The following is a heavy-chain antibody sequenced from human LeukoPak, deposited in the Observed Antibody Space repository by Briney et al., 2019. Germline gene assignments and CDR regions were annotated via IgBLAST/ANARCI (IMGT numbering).Heavy chain of an antibody. CDR1: GGPTSSFY. CDR3: ATSFYYDSSGYYYAIAY. CDR2: IFTTGDT. Sequence: SETLSLTCTVSGGPTSSFYWSWIRQPAGKGLEWIGRIFTTGDTGYNPSLKSRVTMSVDTSKNQFSLKLTSVTAADTAVYYCATSFYYDSSGYYYAIAYWGQGILVTVSS. D-gene: IGHD3-22*01. J-gene: IGHJ4*02. V-gene: IGHV4-4*07.